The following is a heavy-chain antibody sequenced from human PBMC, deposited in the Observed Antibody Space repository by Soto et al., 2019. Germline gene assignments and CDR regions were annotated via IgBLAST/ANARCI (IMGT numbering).Heavy chain of an antibody. CDR3: VKPVRSGSWVDAFDI. V-gene: IGHV3-23*01. CDR1: GFTFSSYA. D-gene: IGHD1-26*01. Sequence: GGSLRLSCAASGFTFSSYAISWGRQPPGTGLERVSAISGSGGSTYYADSVKDRFTISRDNSKNTQYLQMNSLRDEDTAVDYCVKPVRSGSWVDAFDIWGQGTRGTVSS. CDR2: ISGSGGST. J-gene: IGHJ3*02.